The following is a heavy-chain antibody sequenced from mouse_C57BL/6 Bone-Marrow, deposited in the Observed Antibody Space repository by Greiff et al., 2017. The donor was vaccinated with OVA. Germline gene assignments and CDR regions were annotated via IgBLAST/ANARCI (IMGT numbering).Heavy chain of an antibody. CDR1: GFTFSGYA. V-gene: IGHV5-9-1*02. D-gene: IGHD2-5*01. CDR3: TREESNWSFDY. J-gene: IGHJ2*01. CDR2: ISSGGDYI. Sequence: DVHLVESGEGLVKPGGSLKLSCAASGFTFSGYAMSWVRQTPEKRLEWVAYISSGGDYIYYADTVKGRFTISRDNARNTLYLQMSSLKSEDTAMYYCTREESNWSFDYWGQGTTLTVSS.